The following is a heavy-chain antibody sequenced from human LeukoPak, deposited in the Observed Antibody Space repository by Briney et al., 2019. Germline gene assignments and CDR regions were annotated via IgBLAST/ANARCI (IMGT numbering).Heavy chain of an antibody. CDR3: ARGWEDCSGGSCGLIDY. CDR2: INHSEST. D-gene: IGHD2-15*01. Sequence: GSLRLSCAASGFTFSSYEMNWVRQPPGKGLEWIGEINHSESTNYNPSLKSRVTISVDTSKNQFSLKLSSVTAADTAVYYCARGWEDCSGGSCGLIDYWGQGTLVTVSS. J-gene: IGHJ4*02. CDR1: GFTFSSYE. V-gene: IGHV4-34*01.